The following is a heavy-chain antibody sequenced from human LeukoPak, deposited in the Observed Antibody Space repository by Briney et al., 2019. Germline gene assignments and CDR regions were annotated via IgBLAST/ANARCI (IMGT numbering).Heavy chain of an antibody. Sequence: GGSLRLSCVASEFTFNRYWMIWVRQAPGKGLEWVANVNRDGNEKHYVDSVEGRFTISRDNAKNSLYLQMNSLRNEDTAVYYCVRDDGNRTGSTYFDAFDIWGRGTLVTVSS. V-gene: IGHV3-7*03. CDR2: VNRDGNEK. CDR3: VRDDGNRTGSTYFDAFDI. CDR1: EFTFNRYW. D-gene: IGHD3-9*01. J-gene: IGHJ3*02.